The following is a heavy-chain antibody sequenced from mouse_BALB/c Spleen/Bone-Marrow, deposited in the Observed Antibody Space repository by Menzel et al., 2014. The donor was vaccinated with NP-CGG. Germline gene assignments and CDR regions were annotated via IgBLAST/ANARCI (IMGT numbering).Heavy chain of an antibody. J-gene: IGHJ2*01. D-gene: IGHD2-4*01. V-gene: IGHV5-6-4*01. CDR3: SKDGGYDYSYYFDY. Sequence: EVQRVESGGGLVKPGGSLKLSCAASGFSFSSCSMSWVRQTPEKRLEWVATISSGGHDTYYPDSVKGRFTISRDNAKNTLYLQMSSLKSEDTAMYYCSKDGGYDYSYYFDYWGQGTTLTVSS. CDR2: ISSGGHDT. CDR1: GFSFSSCS.